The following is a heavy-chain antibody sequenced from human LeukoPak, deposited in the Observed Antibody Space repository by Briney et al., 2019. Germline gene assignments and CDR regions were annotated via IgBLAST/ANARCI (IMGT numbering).Heavy chain of an antibody. D-gene: IGHD5-18*01. CDR3: ARGGGTAMVRRNWFDP. V-gene: IGHV4-39*01. CDR2: IYYSGST. CDR1: GGSISSSSSY. Sequence: SETLSLTCTVSGGSISSSSSYWGWIRQPPGKGLEWIGSIYYSGSTYYNPSLKSRVAISVDTSKDQFSLKLSSVTAADTAVYYCARGGGTAMVRRNWFDPWGQGTLVTVSS. J-gene: IGHJ5*02.